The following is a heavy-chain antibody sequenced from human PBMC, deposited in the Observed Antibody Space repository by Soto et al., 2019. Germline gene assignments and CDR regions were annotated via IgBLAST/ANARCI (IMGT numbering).Heavy chain of an antibody. D-gene: IGHD3-22*01. CDR2: INPIFGTA. J-gene: IGHJ4*02. Sequence: QVQLVQSGAEVRKPGSAVKVSCKASGGTFSRHAISWVRQAPGQGLEWMGGINPIFGTANHAQTFQGRVTIIADESPSTVYMDLSSLRSEDAAMYYCARGWGYDSNDYYYAYWGQGTLVSVSS. CDR1: GGTFSRHA. CDR3: ARGWGYDSNDYYYAY. V-gene: IGHV1-69*01.